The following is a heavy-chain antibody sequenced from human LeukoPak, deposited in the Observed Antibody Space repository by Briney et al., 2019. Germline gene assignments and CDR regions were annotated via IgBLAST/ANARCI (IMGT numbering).Heavy chain of an antibody. Sequence: NPGGSLRLSCAASGFTLSDYYMSWIRPAPGKVLEWVSYISSSGSTIYYADSVKGRVTISRDNAKNSLYLQMNSLRAEDTAVYYCARVRRDLGYCSSTSCYKYWFDPWGQGTLVTVSS. J-gene: IGHJ5*02. V-gene: IGHV3-11*04. CDR2: ISSSGSTI. CDR3: ARVRRDLGYCSSTSCYKYWFDP. CDR1: GFTLSDYY. D-gene: IGHD2-2*02.